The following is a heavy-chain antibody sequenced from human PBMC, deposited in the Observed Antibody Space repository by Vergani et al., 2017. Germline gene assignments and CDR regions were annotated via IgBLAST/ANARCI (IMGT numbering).Heavy chain of an antibody. CDR3: ARDAEYGSGSYYTPPYYYCMDV. CDR1: GGSISSGSYY. CDR2: IYTSGST. V-gene: IGHV4-61*02. Sequence: QLQLQESGSGLVKPSQTLSLTCAVSGGSISSGSYYWSWIRQPAGKGLEWIGRIYTSGSTNYNPSLKSRVTISVDTSKNQFSLKLSSVTAADTAVYYCARDAEYGSGSYYTPPYYYCMDVWGQGTTVTVSS. D-gene: IGHD3-10*01. J-gene: IGHJ6*02.